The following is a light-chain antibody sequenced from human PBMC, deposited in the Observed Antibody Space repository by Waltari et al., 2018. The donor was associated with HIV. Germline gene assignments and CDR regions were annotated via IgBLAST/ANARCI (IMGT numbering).Light chain of an antibody. J-gene: IGKJ4*01. CDR3: QKEYSLPPT. CDR1: RNVLYHSDHKHY. CDR2: CACTRAVMVPSS. V-gene: IGKV4-1*01. Sequence: IVLTQSPDSLAVSLGETVRIHCTSSRNVLYHSDHKHYLSWYQQKPGQAPGVLKSCACTRAVMVPSSTPALGVPERFSGSGSGTNFTLTISGLQEEDVAIYDGQKEYSLPPTFGGGTRVERK.